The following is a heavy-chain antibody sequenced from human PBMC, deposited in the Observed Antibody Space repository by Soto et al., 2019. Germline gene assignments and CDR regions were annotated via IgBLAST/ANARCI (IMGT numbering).Heavy chain of an antibody. CDR2: ISAYNGNT. J-gene: IGHJ6*02. CDR1: GYTFTNYG. D-gene: IGHD2-2*01. Sequence: ASVKVSCKASGYTFTNYGISWVRQAPGQGLEWMGWISAYNGNTNYAQKLQGRVTMTTDTSTSTAYTELRSLRSDDTAVYYCASSFTSSQWRYGMDVWGQGTTVTVSS. V-gene: IGHV1-18*01. CDR3: ASSFTSSQWRYGMDV.